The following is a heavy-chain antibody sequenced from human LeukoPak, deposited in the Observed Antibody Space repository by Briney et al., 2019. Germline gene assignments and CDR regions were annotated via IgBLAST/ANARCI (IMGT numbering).Heavy chain of an antibody. CDR2: ISVSGGIT. J-gene: IGHJ5*02. V-gene: IGHV3-23*01. CDR3: AKTGSTVTTLNWFDP. D-gene: IGHD4-17*01. Sequence: GGSLRLSCAASGFTFSSNVMSWVRQAPGKGLEWVSGISVSGGITFYADSVKGRFTISRDNSKNTLYLQMNSLRGEDTAVYYCAKTGSTVTTLNWFDPWGQGTLVTVSS. CDR1: GFTFSSNV.